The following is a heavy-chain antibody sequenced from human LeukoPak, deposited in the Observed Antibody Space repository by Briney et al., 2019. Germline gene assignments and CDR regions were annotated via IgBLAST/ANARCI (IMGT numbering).Heavy chain of an antibody. CDR3: ARRGGESSSLRIDY. CDR1: GYGFTSYW. Sequence: GGALQISSKGSGYGFTSYWIGWVRPMPGKGREWMGIIYPGDSDTRYSPSFQGQVTISADKSISTAYLQWSSLKASDTAMYYCARRGGESSSLRIDYWGQGTLVTVSS. CDR2: IYPGDSDT. J-gene: IGHJ4*02. V-gene: IGHV5-51*01. D-gene: IGHD6-6*01.